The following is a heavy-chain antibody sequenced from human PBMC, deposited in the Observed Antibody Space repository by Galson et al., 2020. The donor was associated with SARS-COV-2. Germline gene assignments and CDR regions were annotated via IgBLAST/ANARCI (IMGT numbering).Heavy chain of an antibody. CDR3: ARVSYSSSWYPGYYYYGMDV. D-gene: IGHD6-13*01. CDR1: GYTFTGYY. V-gene: IGHV1-2*02. J-gene: IGHJ6*02. CDR2: INPNSGGT. Sequence: ASVKVSCKASGYTFTGYYMHWVRQAPGQGLEWMGWINPNSGGTNYAQKFQGRVTMTRDTSISTAYMELSRLRSDDTAVYYCARVSYSSSWYPGYYYYGMDVWGQGTTVTVSS.